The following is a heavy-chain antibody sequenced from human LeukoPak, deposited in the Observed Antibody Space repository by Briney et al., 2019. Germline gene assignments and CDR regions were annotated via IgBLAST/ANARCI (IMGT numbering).Heavy chain of an antibody. CDR1: GFTSTVYY. Sequence: GRSLSLSCAVSGFTSTVYYTSWIRQAPGKGLGWVSYFSSSSSYTTYANSVKGRFTISRDNAKNSLYLQMNSLRAEDTAVYYCARGALLLWFGELRPNAVFDIWGQGTMVTVSS. J-gene: IGHJ3*02. CDR3: ARGALLLWFGELRPNAVFDI. D-gene: IGHD3-10*01. V-gene: IGHV3-11*05. CDR2: FSSSSSYT.